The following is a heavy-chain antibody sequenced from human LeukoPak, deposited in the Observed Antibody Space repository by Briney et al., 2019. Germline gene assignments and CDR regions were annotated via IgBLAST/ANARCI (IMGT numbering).Heavy chain of an antibody. CDR2: IYTSGST. J-gene: IGHJ4*02. CDR1: GGSISSGSYY. Sequence: SETLSLTCTVSGGSISSGSYYWSWIRQPAGKGLEWIGRIYTSGSTNYNPSLKSRVTISVDTSKNQFSLKLSSVTAADTAVYYCASVGRRDGYKTSYYFDYWGQGTLVTVSS. CDR3: ASVGRRDGYKTSYYFDY. D-gene: IGHD5-24*01. V-gene: IGHV4-61*02.